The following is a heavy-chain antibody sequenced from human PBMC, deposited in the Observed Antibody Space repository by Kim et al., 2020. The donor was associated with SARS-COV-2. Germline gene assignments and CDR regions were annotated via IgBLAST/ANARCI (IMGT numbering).Heavy chain of an antibody. V-gene: IGHV4-39*02. CDR3: ARLEYSSSSRLFDP. CDR1: GGSVSSSNYY. D-gene: IGHD6-6*01. CDR2: IYYTGDT. Sequence: SETLSLICTVSGGSVSSSNYYWGWIRQPPGKGLEWIGNIYYTGDTYYNPSLKSRVTISVDTSKNHFSLKLSSLTAADTAVYYCARLEYSSSSRLFDPWGQGTRVTVSS. J-gene: IGHJ5*02.